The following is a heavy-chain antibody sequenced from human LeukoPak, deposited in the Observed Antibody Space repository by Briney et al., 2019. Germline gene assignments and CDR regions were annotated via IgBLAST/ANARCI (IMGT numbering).Heavy chain of an antibody. D-gene: IGHD3-3*02. CDR1: GFTFSSYA. J-gene: IGHJ4*02. Sequence: PGGSLRLSCAASGFTFSSYAMLWVRQAPGKGLEWVAVISYDGSSKYYADSVKGRFTMSRDNSKNTLYLQMNSLRAEDTAVYYCARDFLLAYYFDYWGQGTLVTVSS. V-gene: IGHV3-30*01. CDR3: ARDFLLAYYFDY. CDR2: ISYDGSSK.